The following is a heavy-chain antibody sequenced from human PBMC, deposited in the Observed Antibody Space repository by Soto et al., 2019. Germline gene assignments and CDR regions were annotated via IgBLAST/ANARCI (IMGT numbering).Heavy chain of an antibody. CDR3: AKNNRYCSGANCFVFDY. CDR2: IKQDGSEK. CDR1: GFTFNNYW. Sequence: EVQLVESGGGLVQPGGSLRLSCAASGFTFNNYWMSWVRQAPGKGLEWVANIKQDGSEKYYVDSVKGRFTISRDNAKNSLYLQMNSLRAEDTAVYYCAKNNRYCSGANCFVFDYWGQGTLVTVSS. J-gene: IGHJ4*02. D-gene: IGHD2-2*01. V-gene: IGHV3-7*01.